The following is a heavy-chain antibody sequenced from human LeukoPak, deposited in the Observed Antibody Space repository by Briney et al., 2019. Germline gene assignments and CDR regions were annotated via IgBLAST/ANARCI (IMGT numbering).Heavy chain of an antibody. D-gene: IGHD5/OR15-5a*01. V-gene: IGHV3-23*01. CDR1: GFTFSRYA. CDR2: IGGSGSNT. Sequence: GGSLRLSCAASGFTFSRYAMSWVRQAPGKGLEWVSAIGGSGSNTYYADSVKGRFTISRDNSKSTLSLQLNSLRAEDTAVYYCTKNSSVPFGITDWGQGTLVTVSS. CDR3: TKNSSVPFGITD. J-gene: IGHJ4*02.